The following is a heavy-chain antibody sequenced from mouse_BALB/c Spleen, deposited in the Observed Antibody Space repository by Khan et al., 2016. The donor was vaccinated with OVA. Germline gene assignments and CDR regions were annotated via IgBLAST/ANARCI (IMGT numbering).Heavy chain of an antibody. J-gene: IGHJ3*01. CDR1: GFTFSSFV. D-gene: IGHD2-1*01. CDR3: TNGNYVWFAY. CDR2: ISSAATYT. Sequence: EVELVESGGGLVEPGGSLKLSCAASGFTFSSFVMSWVRQTPETRLEWVATISSAATYTYSPDSIKGRFTISRDNAKNTLYLHMNSLRSDVTAIYYCTNGNYVWFAYWGLGTLVTVST. V-gene: IGHV5-9-1*01.